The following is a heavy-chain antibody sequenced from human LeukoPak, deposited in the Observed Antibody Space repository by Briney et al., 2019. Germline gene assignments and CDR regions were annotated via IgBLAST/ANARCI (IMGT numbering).Heavy chain of an antibody. CDR1: SGSISSYY. J-gene: IGHJ4*02. V-gene: IGHV4-59*01. Sequence: SETLSLTCTVSSGSISSYYWSWIRQPPGKGLEWIGYINYSGSTNYNPSLKSRVTISVDTSKNQFSLKLSSVTAADTAVYYCARGPSFDYWGQGTLVTVSS. CDR2: INYSGST. CDR3: ARGPSFDY.